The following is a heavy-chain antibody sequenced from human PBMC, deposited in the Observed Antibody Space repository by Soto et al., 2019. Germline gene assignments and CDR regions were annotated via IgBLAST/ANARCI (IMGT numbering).Heavy chain of an antibody. J-gene: IGHJ3*02. D-gene: IGHD6-13*01. CDR1: GGSISFYN. Sequence: QVQLQESGPGLVKPSETLSLTCSVSGGSISFYNWNWIRQSPGKGLEWIGYIYHSGRTNYNPSLKSRVTISVDTSKNQFSLQLSSVTAADTAVYYCAKGDSTTHGDSFDIWDQGTMVTVSP. CDR2: IYHSGRT. CDR3: AKGDSTTHGDSFDI. V-gene: IGHV4-59*01.